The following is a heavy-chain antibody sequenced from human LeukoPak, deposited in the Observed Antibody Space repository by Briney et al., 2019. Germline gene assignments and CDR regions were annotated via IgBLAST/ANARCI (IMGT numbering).Heavy chain of an antibody. J-gene: IGHJ4*02. CDR1: GYTFSGTGWY. CDR2: IYPYTGAT. V-gene: IGHV1-2*02. D-gene: IGHD3-10*01. Sequence: ASVRVSCKASGYTFSGTGWYLYWLRQAPGQGLECMGWIYPYTGATHYAQKFQGRVAMTRDTSISTAYMELSRLRPDDTAVYYCARDGPAQMVDFDYWGQGTLVTVSS. CDR3: ARDGPAQMVDFDY.